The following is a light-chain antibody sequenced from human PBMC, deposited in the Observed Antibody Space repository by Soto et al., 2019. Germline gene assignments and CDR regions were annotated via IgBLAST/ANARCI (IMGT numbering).Light chain of an antibody. CDR3: QSYDSSLRGSNV. V-gene: IGLV2-11*01. CDR1: SSDVGGYNY. CDR2: DVS. Sequence: QSALTQPRSVSGSPGQSVTISCTGTSSDVGGYNYVSWYQQHPGKAPKLMIYDVSKRPSGVPDRFSGSKSGNTASLTITGLQAEDEADYYCQSYDSSLRGSNVFGTGTKLTVL. J-gene: IGLJ1*01.